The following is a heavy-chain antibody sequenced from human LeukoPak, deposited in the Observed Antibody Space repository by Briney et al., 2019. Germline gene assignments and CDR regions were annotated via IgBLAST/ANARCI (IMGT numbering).Heavy chain of an antibody. D-gene: IGHD6-19*01. CDR2: ISWNSGSI. CDR3: AKDGYSSGWYFYAG. Sequence: GGSLRLSCAASGFTFDDYAMHWVRQAPGKGLEWVSGISWNSGSIGYADSVKGRFTISRDNAKNSLYLQMNSLRAEDAALYYCAKDGYSSGWYFYAGWGQGTLVTVSS. CDR1: GFTFDDYA. J-gene: IGHJ4*02. V-gene: IGHV3-9*01.